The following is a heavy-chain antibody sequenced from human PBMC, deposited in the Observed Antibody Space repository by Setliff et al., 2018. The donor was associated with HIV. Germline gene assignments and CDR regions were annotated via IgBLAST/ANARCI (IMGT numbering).Heavy chain of an antibody. D-gene: IGHD3-3*01. CDR2: IYHSGST. CDR3: ARHRVRDSWRGLGGTFDY. Sequence: SETLSLTCAVSGGSISSNWWSWVRQSPGKGLEWIGEIYHSGSTHYNPSLQSRVTISVDKSKSQFSLKLNSVTAADTAVYYCARHRVRDSWRGLGGTFDYWGQGTRVTVSS. J-gene: IGHJ4*02. V-gene: IGHV4-4*02. CDR1: GGSISSNW.